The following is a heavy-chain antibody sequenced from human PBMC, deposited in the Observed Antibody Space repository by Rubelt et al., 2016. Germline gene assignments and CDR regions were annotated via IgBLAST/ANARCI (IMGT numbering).Heavy chain of an antibody. CDR2: IYYSGST. D-gene: IGHD4-17*01. J-gene: IGHJ4*02. CDR1: GGSISSSTYS. CDR3: ARLETTVTKRSFDY. Sequence: QLQLQESGPGLVKPSETLSLTCTVSGGSISSSTYSWGWIRQPPGKGLEWIGSIYYSGSTYYNPSLKSRVTISVDTSKKQFALKLGSVSAADTAVYYCARLETTVTKRSFDYWGQGTLVTVSS. V-gene: IGHV4-39*01.